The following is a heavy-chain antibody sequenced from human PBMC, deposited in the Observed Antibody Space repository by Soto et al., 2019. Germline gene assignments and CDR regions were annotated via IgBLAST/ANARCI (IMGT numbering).Heavy chain of an antibody. CDR3: ARGLVVTAAMGYYYYGMDV. Sequence: SVKVSCKASGGTFSSYAISWVRQAPGQGLEWMGGIFLIFGTANYAQKFQGRVTITADESTSTAYMELSSLRSEDTAVYYCARGLVVTAAMGYYYYGMDVVGQGTTVTDSS. V-gene: IGHV1-69*13. D-gene: IGHD2-2*01. J-gene: IGHJ6*02. CDR1: GGTFSSYA. CDR2: IFLIFGTA.